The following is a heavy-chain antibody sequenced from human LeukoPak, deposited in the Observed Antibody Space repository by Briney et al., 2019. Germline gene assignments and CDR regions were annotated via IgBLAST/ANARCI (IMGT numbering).Heavy chain of an antibody. Sequence: GGSLRLSCAASGFPFSSDYMTWVRQAPGKGLEWVSVIYSGGSTYYADSVKGRFTMSRDNSKNTLYLQMNRLRAEDTAVYYCSSGGNSVFDYWGQGTLVTVSS. V-gene: IGHV3-53*01. CDR1: GFPFSSDY. J-gene: IGHJ4*02. D-gene: IGHD4-23*01. CDR2: IYSGGST. CDR3: SSGGNSVFDY.